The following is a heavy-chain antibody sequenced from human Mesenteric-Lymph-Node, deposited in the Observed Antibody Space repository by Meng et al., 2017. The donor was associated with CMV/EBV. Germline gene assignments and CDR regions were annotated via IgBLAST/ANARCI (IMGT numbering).Heavy chain of an antibody. Sequence: GSLRLSCTVSGCSISSYYWSWIRQPPGKGLEWIGYIYYSGSTNYNPSLKSRVTISVDTSKNQFSLKLSSVTAADTAVYYCATDMADWSSTSCYSVWGQGTLVTVSS. V-gene: IGHV4-59*01. CDR2: IYYSGST. D-gene: IGHD2-2*01. CDR3: ATDMADWSSTSCYSV. J-gene: IGHJ4*02. CDR1: GCSISSYY.